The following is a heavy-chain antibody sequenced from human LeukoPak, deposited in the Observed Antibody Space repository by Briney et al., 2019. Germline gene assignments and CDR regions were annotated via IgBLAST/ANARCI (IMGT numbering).Heavy chain of an antibody. CDR2: IWYDGTNK. V-gene: IGHV3-33*08. D-gene: IGHD1-7*01. CDR1: GFTFSSYA. CDR3: ARDRARGNYVSADY. Sequence: GGSLRLSCAASGFTFSSYAMSWVRQAPGKGLEWVALIWYDGTNKYYADSVKGRFTISRDNSKNTLYLQMNSLTAEDTGVYFCARDRARGNYVSADYWGQGTLVTVSS. J-gene: IGHJ4*02.